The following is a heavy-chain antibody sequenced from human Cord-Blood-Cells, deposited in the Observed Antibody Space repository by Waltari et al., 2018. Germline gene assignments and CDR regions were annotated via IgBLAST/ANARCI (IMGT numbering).Heavy chain of an antibody. D-gene: IGHD6-6*01. CDR3: ARKLNSSSSLYYFDY. Sequence: QLQLQESGPGLVKPSETLSLTCTVSGGSISSSSYYWGWIRQPPGKGLEWIGSIHYSGSTYYNPSLKSRVTISVDTSKNQFSLKLSSVTAADTAVYYCARKLNSSSSLYYFDYWGQGTLVTVSS. J-gene: IGHJ4*02. CDR1: GGSISSSSYY. V-gene: IGHV4-39*01. CDR2: IHYSGST.